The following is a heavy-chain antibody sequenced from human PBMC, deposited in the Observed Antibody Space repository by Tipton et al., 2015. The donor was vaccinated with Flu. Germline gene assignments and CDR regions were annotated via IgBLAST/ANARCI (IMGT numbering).Heavy chain of an antibody. CDR3: TSEEEAATRSSN. V-gene: IGHV4-39*07. CDR1: GGSIVTGDFY. J-gene: IGHJ4*02. Sequence: GLVKPSATLSLTCSVSGGSIVTGDFYWGWVRQSPGKGPEWIGSIFHSGTTYYSLSLESRATISIDTSKNQFSLSLSSVTAADTAVYYCTSEEEAATRSSNRGQGTLVTVST. CDR2: IFHSGTT. D-gene: IGHD6-13*01.